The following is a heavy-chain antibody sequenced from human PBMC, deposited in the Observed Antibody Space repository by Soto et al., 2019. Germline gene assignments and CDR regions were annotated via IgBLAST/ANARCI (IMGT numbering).Heavy chain of an antibody. CDR2: INNGYTTI. CDR3: ATFRNFSYGSGSYYFDT. D-gene: IGHD3-10*01. CDR1: GFTFTSYG. Sequence: GGSLRLSCAACGFTFTSYGMNWVRQAPGKGLEWLSYINNGYTTIYYSDSVKGRFTISRDNAKNSLYLQMNSLRDEDTAVYYCATFRNFSYGSGSYYFDTWGQGTLVTVSS. J-gene: IGHJ4*02. V-gene: IGHV3-48*02.